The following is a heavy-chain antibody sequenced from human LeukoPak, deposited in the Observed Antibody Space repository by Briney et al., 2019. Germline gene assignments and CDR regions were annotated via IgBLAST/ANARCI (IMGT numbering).Heavy chain of an antibody. D-gene: IGHD2-21*01. Sequence: GESLKISCMGSAYRFTNYCIAWVRQMAGKGLEWMGFICPGDSDTKYSPSFQGQVTTSADKSISTAYLQWNSLKASDSAVYYCARRIPGAYLFDYWGQGTLVTVSS. CDR1: AYRFTNYC. J-gene: IGHJ4*02. V-gene: IGHV5-51*01. CDR2: ICPGDSDT. CDR3: ARRIPGAYLFDY.